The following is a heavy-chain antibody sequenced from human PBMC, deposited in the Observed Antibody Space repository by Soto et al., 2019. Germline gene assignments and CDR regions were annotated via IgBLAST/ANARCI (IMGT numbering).Heavy chain of an antibody. D-gene: IGHD4-17*01. V-gene: IGHV5-51*01. CDR1: GYTFTIYW. J-gene: IGHJ4*02. Sequence: GESLKISCQVSGYTFTIYWIGWVRQVPGKGLEWMGIIYPSDSDTRYSPSFQGQVTISADQSINTAYLQWDSLKASDTAIYYCARPANTVADHFDLWGQGTPVTVSS. CDR3: ARPANTVADHFDL. CDR2: IYPSDSDT.